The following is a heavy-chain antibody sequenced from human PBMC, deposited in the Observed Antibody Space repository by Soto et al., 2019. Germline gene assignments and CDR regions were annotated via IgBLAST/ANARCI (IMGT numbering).Heavy chain of an antibody. CDR1: GFTLSSYS. Sequence: RLSCAASGFTLSSYSMNWVRQAPGEGLEGVSYISSSSSTIYYADSVKGRFTISRDNAKNSLYLQMNSLRDEDTAVYYCAREIFAAAANRPFHGMDVWGQGTTVTVSS. J-gene: IGHJ6*02. D-gene: IGHD6-13*01. CDR2: ISSSSSTI. V-gene: IGHV3-48*02. CDR3: AREIFAAAANRPFHGMDV.